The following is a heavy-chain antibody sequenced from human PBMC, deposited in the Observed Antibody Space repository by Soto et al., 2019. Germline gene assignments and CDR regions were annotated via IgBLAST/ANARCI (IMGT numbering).Heavy chain of an antibody. Sequence: ASETLSLTCAFYGGSFDDFYWSWVRQSPGKGLEWVGEISHDGGTNYSPSLASRVSISVDTSKNQFSLLLRSVTAADTGLYYCARGQLVWYGDLTPYHRDMDVWGQGTTVTVSS. CDR3: ARGQLVWYGDLTPYHRDMDV. D-gene: IGHD3-10*01. CDR2: ISHDGGT. J-gene: IGHJ6*02. V-gene: IGHV4-34*01. CDR1: GGSFDDFY.